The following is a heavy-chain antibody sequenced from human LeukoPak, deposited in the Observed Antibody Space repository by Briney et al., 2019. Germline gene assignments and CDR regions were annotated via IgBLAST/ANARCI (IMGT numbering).Heavy chain of an antibody. CDR2: IIPIFGTA. CDR1: GGTFSSYA. Sequence: SVKVSCKASGGTFSSYAISWVRQAPGQGLEWMGGIIPIFGTANYAQKFQGRVTITADESTSTAYMELSSLRSEDAAVYYCAHTGYSSGWYYFDYWGQGTLVTVSS. CDR3: AHTGYSSGWYYFDY. D-gene: IGHD6-19*01. J-gene: IGHJ4*02. V-gene: IGHV1-69*01.